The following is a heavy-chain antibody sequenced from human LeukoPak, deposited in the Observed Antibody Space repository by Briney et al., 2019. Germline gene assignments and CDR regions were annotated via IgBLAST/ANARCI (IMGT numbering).Heavy chain of an antibody. D-gene: IGHD3-10*01. CDR3: ARTIAPSYGSGSYRGGTDY. Sequence: GESLRISCKGSGYSFTSYWISWVRQMPGKGLEWMGRIGPSDSYTNYSPSFQGHVTISADKSISTAYLQWSSLKASDTAMYYCARTIAPSYGSGSYRGGTDYWGQGTLVTVSS. V-gene: IGHV5-10-1*01. J-gene: IGHJ4*02. CDR2: IGPSDSYT. CDR1: GYSFTSYW.